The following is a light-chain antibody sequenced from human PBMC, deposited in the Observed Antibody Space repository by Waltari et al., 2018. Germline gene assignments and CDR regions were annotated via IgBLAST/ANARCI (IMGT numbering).Light chain of an antibody. CDR3: AACDDNLSSPV. J-gene: IGLJ2*01. CDR2: SNT. Sequence: QSVLTQPPSASGTPGQRVIIFCSGSSSNIGSNTVNWYQQLPGTAPKLLMYSNTQRSLGVPDLFSASKSGTSASLAIRGLQSEDEADYYCAACDDNLSSPVFGGGTKLTVL. CDR1: SSNIGSNT. V-gene: IGLV1-44*01.